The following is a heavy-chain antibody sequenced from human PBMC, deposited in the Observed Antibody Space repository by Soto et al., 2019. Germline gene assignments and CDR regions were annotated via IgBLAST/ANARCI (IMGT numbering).Heavy chain of an antibody. Sequence: SETLSLTCAVYGGSFSDNYWSWIRQPPGKGLEWIGEINHSGSTNYNPSLKSRVTISVDTSKSQFSLKLSSVTAADTAVYYCAREGVGDFWSGYYRYYCMGVWGKGTTVTVSS. CDR1: GGSFSDNY. V-gene: IGHV4-34*01. CDR3: AREGVGDFWSGYYRYYCMGV. J-gene: IGHJ6*03. CDR2: INHSGST. D-gene: IGHD3-3*01.